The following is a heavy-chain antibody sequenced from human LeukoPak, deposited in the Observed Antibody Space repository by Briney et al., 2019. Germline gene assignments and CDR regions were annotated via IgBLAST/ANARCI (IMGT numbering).Heavy chain of an antibody. CDR3: ARDQRYCSSSSCPWEPFDY. Sequence: PGGSLRLSCAASGFTFSSYSMHWVRQAPGKGLEWVSSISSSGSYIYYADSVKGRFTISRDNAKNSLYLQMNSLRAEDTAVYYCARDQRYCSSSSCPWEPFDYWGQGTLVTVSS. CDR1: GFTFSSYS. CDR2: ISSSGSYI. D-gene: IGHD2-2*01. V-gene: IGHV3-21*04. J-gene: IGHJ4*02.